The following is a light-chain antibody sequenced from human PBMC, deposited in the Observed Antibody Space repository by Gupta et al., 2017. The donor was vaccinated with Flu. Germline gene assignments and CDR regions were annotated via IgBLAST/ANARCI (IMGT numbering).Light chain of an antibody. CDR1: QGISRY. J-gene: IGKJ2*03. V-gene: IGKV1-39*01. Sequence: DIQLTQSPSFLAASLGDTVTITCRASQGISRYLNWYQQKPGKAPKLLIYAASSLQSGVPSRFTGSESGTDFTLTISSLQPEDFAIYFCQQNYRSPYSFGQGTKLDIK. CDR2: AAS. CDR3: QQNYRSPYS.